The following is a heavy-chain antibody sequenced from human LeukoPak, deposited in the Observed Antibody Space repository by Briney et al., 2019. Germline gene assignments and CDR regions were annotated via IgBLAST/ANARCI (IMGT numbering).Heavy chain of an antibody. J-gene: IGHJ4*02. CDR2: IYYSGSA. D-gene: IGHD3-9*01. Sequence: PSETLSLTCTVSGGSISSYYWSWIRQPPGKGLEWIGYIYYSGSANYNPSLKSRVTISVDTSKNQFSLKLSSVTAADTAVYYCASSYYDILTGYYSFDYWGQGTLVTVSS. CDR3: ASSYYDILTGYYSFDY. CDR1: GGSISSYY. V-gene: IGHV4-59*12.